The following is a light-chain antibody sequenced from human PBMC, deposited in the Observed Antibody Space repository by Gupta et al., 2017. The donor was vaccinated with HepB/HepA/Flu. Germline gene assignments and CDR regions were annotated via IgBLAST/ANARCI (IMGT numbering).Light chain of an antibody. V-gene: IGLV3-19*01. J-gene: IGLJ2*01. CDR2: GKN. Sequence: SSELTQVPAVSVALGQTVRITCHGDSLRSYYASWYQQKPGQAPVLVIYGKNNRPSGIPDRFSGSSSGNTASLTITGAQAEDDADYYCNSRDSSGNHLVFGGGTKLTVL. CDR3: NSRDSSGNHLV. CDR1: SLRSYY.